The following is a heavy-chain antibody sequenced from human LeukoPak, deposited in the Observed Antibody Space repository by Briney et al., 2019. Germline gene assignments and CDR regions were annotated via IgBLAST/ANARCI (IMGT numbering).Heavy chain of an antibody. J-gene: IGHJ4*02. CDR1: GGSISSGSYY. CDR3: ARDVLAAPGTFDY. D-gene: IGHD6-13*01. CDR2: IYTSGST. Sequence: PSQTLSLTCTVSGGSISSGSYYWSWIRQPAGKGLEYIGRIYTSGSTSYNPSLKSRVTISVDTSKNQFSLKPSSVTAADTAVYYCARDVLAAPGTFDYWGQGALVTVSS. V-gene: IGHV4-61*02.